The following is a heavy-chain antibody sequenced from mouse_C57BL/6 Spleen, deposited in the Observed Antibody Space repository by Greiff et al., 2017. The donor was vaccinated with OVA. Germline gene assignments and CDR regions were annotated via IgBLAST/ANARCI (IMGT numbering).Heavy chain of an antibody. V-gene: IGHV14-4*01. CDR1: GFNIKDDY. CDR3: TYYSWFAY. D-gene: IGHD1-1*01. J-gene: IGHJ3*01. Sequence: EVQLQRSGAELVRPGASVKLSCTASGFNIKDDYMHWVKQRPEQGLEWIGWIDPENGDTEYASKFQGKATITADTSSNTAYLQLSSLTSEDTAVYYCTYYSWFAYWGQGTLVTVSA. CDR2: IDPENGDT.